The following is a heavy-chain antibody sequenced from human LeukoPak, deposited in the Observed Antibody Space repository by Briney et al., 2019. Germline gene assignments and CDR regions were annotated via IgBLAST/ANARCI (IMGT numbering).Heavy chain of an antibody. CDR1: GGSISSSNW. J-gene: IGHJ6*02. CDR2: IYHSGST. D-gene: IGHD7-27*01. V-gene: IGHV4-4*02. Sequence: SETLSLTCAVSGGSISSSNWWSWVRQPPGKGLEWIGEIYHSGSTNYNPSLKSRVTISVDKSNNQFSLKLSSVTAADTAVYYCARVPTGDGYYYYYGMDVWGQGTTVTVSS. CDR3: ARVPTGDGYYYYYGMDV.